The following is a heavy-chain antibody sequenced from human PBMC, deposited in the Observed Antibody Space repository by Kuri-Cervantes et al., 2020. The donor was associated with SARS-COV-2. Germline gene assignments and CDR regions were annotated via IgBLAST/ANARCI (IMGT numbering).Heavy chain of an antibody. CDR1: GFSFDDYA. V-gene: IGHV3-9*01. CDR2: ISWNSGSI. CDR3: ARGSETGPPNEAFEI. J-gene: IGHJ3*02. D-gene: IGHD3-9*01. Sequence: SLKISCVGSGFSFDDYAMHWVRQAPGKGLEWVSGISWNSGSIGYADSVKGRFTISRDNAKNSLYLQMNSLRAEDTALYYCARGSETGPPNEAFEIWGQGTMVTVSS.